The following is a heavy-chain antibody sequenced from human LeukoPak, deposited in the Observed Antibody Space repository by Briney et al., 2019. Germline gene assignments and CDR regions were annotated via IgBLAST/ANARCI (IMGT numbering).Heavy chain of an antibody. CDR2: TSGSGGGT. CDR3: AKDRLSDYGAPTDAFDI. Sequence: PGGSLRLSCAASGYTFSSYAMSWVRQAPGKGREWVSATSGSGGGTYYVDSVKGRFTISRDNSKNTLWLQMNSLRAEDTAVYYCAKDRLSDYGAPTDAFDIWGQGTMVTVSS. CDR1: GYTFSSYA. V-gene: IGHV3-23*01. J-gene: IGHJ3*02. D-gene: IGHD4-17*01.